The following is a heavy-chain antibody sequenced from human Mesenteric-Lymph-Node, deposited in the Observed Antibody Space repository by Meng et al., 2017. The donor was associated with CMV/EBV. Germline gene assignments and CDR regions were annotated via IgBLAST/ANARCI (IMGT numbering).Heavy chain of an antibody. D-gene: IGHD6-6*01. Sequence: GGSLRLSCAASGFIFSSYWMSWVRQAPGKGLEWVANIKQDGSEKYYVDSVKGRFTISRDNAKNSLYLQMNSLRAEDTAVYYCVRDRAARPDSWGQGTLVTVSS. V-gene: IGHV3-7*01. J-gene: IGHJ4*02. CDR3: VRDRAARPDS. CDR1: GFIFSSYW. CDR2: IKQDGSEK.